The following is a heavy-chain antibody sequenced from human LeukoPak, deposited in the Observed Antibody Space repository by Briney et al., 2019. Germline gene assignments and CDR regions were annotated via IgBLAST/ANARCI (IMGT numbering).Heavy chain of an antibody. J-gene: IGHJ3*02. CDR2: IYSGGST. D-gene: IGHD4-17*01. CDR3: AREGYGPLLRAFDI. CDR1: GFTVSSNY. V-gene: IGHV3-66*02. Sequence: GGSLRLPCAASGFTVSSNYMSWVRQAPGKGLEWVSVIYSGGSTYYADSVKGRFTISRDNSKNTLYLQMNSLRAEDTAVYYCAREGYGPLLRAFDIWGQGTMVTVSS.